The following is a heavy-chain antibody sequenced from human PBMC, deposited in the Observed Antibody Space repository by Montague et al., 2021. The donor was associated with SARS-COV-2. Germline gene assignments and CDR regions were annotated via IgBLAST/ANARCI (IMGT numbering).Heavy chain of an antibody. D-gene: IGHD3-10*01. CDR1: GGSFSGYY. CDR3: ARKAGLRITTVWGVHGVYGMDD. J-gene: IGHJ6*02. Sequence: SETLSLTCAVYGGSFSGYYWSWMRQPPGKRLVWMGEIIHSGSTNYNPSLKSRVTISADASKNQFSLKLRSVTAADTAVYYCARKAGLRITTVWGVHGVYGMDDWGQGTPVTVS. CDR2: IIHSGST. V-gene: IGHV4-34*12.